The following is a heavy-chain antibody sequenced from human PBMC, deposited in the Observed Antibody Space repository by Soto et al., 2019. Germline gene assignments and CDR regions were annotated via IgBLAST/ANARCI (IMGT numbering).Heavy chain of an antibody. V-gene: IGHV3-49*03. J-gene: IGHJ6*02. CDR3: TRGLTRCGRDCYLAGWNYDYYYYGMDV. CDR1: GFTFGDYA. CDR2: IRSKAYGGTT. Sequence: PGGSLRLSCTASGFTFGDYAMSWFRQAPGKGLEWVGFIRSKAYGGTTEYAASVKGRFTISRDDSKSIAYLQMNSLKTEDTAVYYCTRGLTRCGRDCYLAGWNYDYYYYGMDVWGQGTTFAVSS. D-gene: IGHD2-21*02.